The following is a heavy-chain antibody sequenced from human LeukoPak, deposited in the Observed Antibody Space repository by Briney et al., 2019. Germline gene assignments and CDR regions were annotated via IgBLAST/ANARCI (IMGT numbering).Heavy chain of an antibody. CDR1: GFTFSSYA. CDR2: ISGSGGST. J-gene: IGHJ4*02. Sequence: GGSLRLSCAASGFTFSSYAMSWVRQAPGKGLEWVSAISGSGGSTYYADSVKGRFTISRDNSKNALYLQMNSLRAEDTAVYYCAKDSRNYYDFWSGYYGFDYWGQGTLVTVSS. V-gene: IGHV3-23*01. CDR3: AKDSRNYYDFWSGYYGFDY. D-gene: IGHD3-3*01.